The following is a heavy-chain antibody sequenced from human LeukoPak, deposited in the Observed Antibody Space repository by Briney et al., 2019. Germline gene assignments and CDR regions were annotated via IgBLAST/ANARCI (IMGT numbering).Heavy chain of an antibody. CDR1: GFPFSSFA. CDR2: ISGSGAAT. V-gene: IGHV3-23*01. Sequence: GGSLRLSCAASGFPFSSFAMSWVRQTRGKGLEWVALISGSGAATYYPDSTRGRFTISRDNFNHALFLQMNNLRAKDTALYFCAKSPETVIEEVGTTFDSWGQGALVTVSS. J-gene: IGHJ4*02. CDR3: AKSPETVIEEVGTTFDS. D-gene: IGHD6-19*01.